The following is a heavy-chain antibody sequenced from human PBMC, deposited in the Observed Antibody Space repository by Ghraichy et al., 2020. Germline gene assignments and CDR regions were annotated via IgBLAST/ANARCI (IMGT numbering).Heavy chain of an antibody. CDR2: IIGSGGST. J-gene: IGHJ4*02. CDR1: GFTFSSTA. CDR3: AKQDRYEIDY. D-gene: IGHD2-15*01. V-gene: IGHV3-23*01. Sequence: GGSLRLSCAASGFTFSSTAMNWVRQAPGKGLEWVSSIIGSGGSTYYADSVKGRFTISRDNSKNTLYLQMNSLRAEDTPVFYCAKQDRYEIDYWGQGTLVTVSS.